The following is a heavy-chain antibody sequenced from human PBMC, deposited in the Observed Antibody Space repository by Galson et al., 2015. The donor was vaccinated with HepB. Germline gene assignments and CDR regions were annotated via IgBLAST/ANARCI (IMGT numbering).Heavy chain of an antibody. CDR2: IRSKNYGGTT. V-gene: IGHV3-49*03. CDR1: GFSFGDYP. D-gene: IGHD3-3*01. Sequence: SLRLSCAASGFSFGDYPMTWFRQAPGKGLEWVGFIRSKNYGGTTDSAASVKGRFTISRDDSNSIVYLQMNSPKIEDTAVYYCSRARWSGPSYYFDYWGQGVPVTVSP. J-gene: IGHJ4*02. CDR3: SRARWSGPSYYFDY.